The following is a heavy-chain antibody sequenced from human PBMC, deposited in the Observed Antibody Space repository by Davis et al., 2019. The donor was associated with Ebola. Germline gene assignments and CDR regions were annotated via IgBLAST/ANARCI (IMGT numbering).Heavy chain of an antibody. D-gene: IGHD6-13*01. CDR1: GFTFSSYS. Sequence: PGGSLRLSCAASGFTFSSYSMNWVRQAPGKGLEWVSYISSDSDYIYYADSAKGRFTISRDNAKNSLYLQMNSLRAEDTAVYYCAKFSRAGESDWGQGTLVTVSS. V-gene: IGHV3-21*05. CDR3: AKFSRAGESD. J-gene: IGHJ4*02. CDR2: ISSDSDYI.